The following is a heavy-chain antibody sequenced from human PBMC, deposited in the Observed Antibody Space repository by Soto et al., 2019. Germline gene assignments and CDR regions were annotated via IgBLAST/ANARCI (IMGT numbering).Heavy chain of an antibody. J-gene: IGHJ6*03. CDR3: ARGYCSGGSCYSYYYMDV. CDR2: INAGNGNT. V-gene: IGHV1-3*01. Sequence: ASVKVSCKASGYTFTSYAMHWVRQAPGQRLEWMGWINAGNGNTKYSQKFQGRVTITRDTSASTAYMELSSLRSEDTAVYYCARGYCSGGSCYSYYYMDVWGKGTTVTVSS. CDR1: GYTFTSYA. D-gene: IGHD2-15*01.